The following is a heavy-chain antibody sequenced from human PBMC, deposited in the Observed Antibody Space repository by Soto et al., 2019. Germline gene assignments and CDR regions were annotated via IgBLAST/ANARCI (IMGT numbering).Heavy chain of an antibody. Sequence: HPWGSLRLSCAASGFTFSSYEMNWVRQAPGKGLEWVSYISSSGSTIYYADSLKGRFTISRDNAKNSLYLQMNSRRAEDTAVYYCSSSMVDSAPRWGQGTLVTVSS. CDR2: ISSSGSTI. CDR3: SSSMVDSAPR. V-gene: IGHV3-48*03. J-gene: IGHJ4*03. D-gene: IGHD5-18*01. CDR1: GFTFSSYE.